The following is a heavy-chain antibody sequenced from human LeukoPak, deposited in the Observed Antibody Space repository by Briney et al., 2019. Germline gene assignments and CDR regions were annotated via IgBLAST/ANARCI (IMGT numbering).Heavy chain of an antibody. CDR1: GFTFSSHD. CDR3: ARAVAGTFYFDY. CDR2: IGTAGDT. J-gene: IGHJ4*02. V-gene: IGHV3-13*04. Sequence: GGSLRLSCAASGFTFSSHDMHWVRQATGKGLEWVSAIGTAGDTYYPGSVKDRFTISRENAKNSLYLQMNSLRAGDTAVYYCARAVAGTFYFDYWGQGTLVTVSS. D-gene: IGHD6-19*01.